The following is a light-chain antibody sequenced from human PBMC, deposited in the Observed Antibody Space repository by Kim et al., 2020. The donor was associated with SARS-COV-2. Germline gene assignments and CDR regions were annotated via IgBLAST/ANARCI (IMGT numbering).Light chain of an antibody. J-gene: IGKJ3*01. CDR1: SSLVYGGGNTC. V-gene: IGKV2-30*01. CDR3: VQSTPWPFS. Sequence: PAAASCRSSSSLVYGGGNTCLNWFRRMPGRSPRRLIYKVSNRDSGVPDRFSCSGKGTDFTLRISRVEAEDVGVYYCVQSTPWPFSFSPGTKVGIK. CDR2: KVS.